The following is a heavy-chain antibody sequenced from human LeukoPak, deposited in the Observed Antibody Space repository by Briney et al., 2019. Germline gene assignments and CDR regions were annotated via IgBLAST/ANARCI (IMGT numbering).Heavy chain of an antibody. CDR3: AGRGGLYGGAFDI. Sequence: SVKVSCKASEATFSSYAFSWLRQAPGQGLEWMGGIIPIFGTANYAQKFQGRVTITADESTSTAYMELSSLRSEDTAVSYCAGRGGLYGGAFDIWGQGTMVTVSS. CDR2: IIPIFGTA. D-gene: IGHD6-19*01. CDR1: EATFSSYA. J-gene: IGHJ3*02. V-gene: IGHV1-69*13.